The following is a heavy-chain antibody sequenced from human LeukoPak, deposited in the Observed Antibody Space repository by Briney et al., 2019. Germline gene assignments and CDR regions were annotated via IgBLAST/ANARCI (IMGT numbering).Heavy chain of an antibody. J-gene: IGHJ4*02. CDR1: GGTFSSYA. CDR2: INPNSGGT. V-gene: IGHV1-2*02. Sequence: ASVKVSCKASGGTFSSYAISWVRQAPGQGLEWMGWINPNSGGTNYAQKFQGRVTMTRDTSISTAYMELRSLRSDDTAVYYCARDRGLYGDWGGDWGQGTLVTVSS. D-gene: IGHD4-17*01. CDR3: ARDRGLYGDWGGD.